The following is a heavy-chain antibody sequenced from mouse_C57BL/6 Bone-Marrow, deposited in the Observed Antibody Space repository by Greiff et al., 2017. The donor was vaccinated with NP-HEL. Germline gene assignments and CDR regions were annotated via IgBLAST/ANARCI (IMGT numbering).Heavy chain of an antibody. D-gene: IGHD1-1*01. CDR2: ISNLAYSI. Sequence: DVMLVESGGGLVQPGGSLKLSCAASGFTFSDYGMAWVRQAPRKGPEWVAFISNLAYSIYYADTVTGRFTISRENAKNTLYLEMSSLRSEDTAMYYCARHHYYGSSSYAMDYWGQGTSVTVSS. CDR1: GFTFSDYG. CDR3: ARHHYYGSSSYAMDY. J-gene: IGHJ4*01. V-gene: IGHV5-15*01.